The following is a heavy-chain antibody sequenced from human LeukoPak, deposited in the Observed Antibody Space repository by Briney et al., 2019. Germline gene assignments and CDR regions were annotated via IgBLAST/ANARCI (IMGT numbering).Heavy chain of an antibody. D-gene: IGHD6-13*01. J-gene: IGHJ3*02. CDR2: IYYSGST. V-gene: IGHV4-31*03. CDR1: GGSISSGGYY. Sequence: SETLSLTCTVSGGSISSGGYYWSWIRQHPGKGLEWIGYIYYSGSTYYNPSLKSRVTISVDTSKNQFSLKLSSVTAADTAVYYCARYPIAAAGTTIWGQGTMVTVSP. CDR3: ARYPIAAAGTTI.